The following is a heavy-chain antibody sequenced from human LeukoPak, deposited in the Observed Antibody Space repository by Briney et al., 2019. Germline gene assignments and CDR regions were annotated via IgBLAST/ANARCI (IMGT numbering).Heavy chain of an antibody. Sequence: GGSLRLSCAASGFTFSSYSMNWVRQAPGKGLEWVSYISSSSSTIYYADSVKGRFTISRDNAKNSLYLQMNSLRAEDTAVYYCSRDFQLTGDAVVDYWGQGTLVTVSS. CDR2: ISSSSSTI. D-gene: IGHD7-27*01. J-gene: IGHJ4*02. CDR1: GFTFSSYS. CDR3: SRDFQLTGDAVVDY. V-gene: IGHV3-48*04.